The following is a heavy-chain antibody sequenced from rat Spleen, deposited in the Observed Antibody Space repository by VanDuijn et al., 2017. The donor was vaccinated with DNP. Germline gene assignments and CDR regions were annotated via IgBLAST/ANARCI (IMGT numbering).Heavy chain of an antibody. CDR2: MNSAGST. Sequence: VQLQESGPGLVKPSQSLSLTCSVTGYSIISSYRWHWIRKFPGNKLEWLGYMNSAGSTNYNPSLKSRISITRDTSKNRIFLQMKSVTTDDTTTYCCARWTRYFDYWGQGVMVTVSS. V-gene: IGHV3-3*01. D-gene: IGHD1-7*01. J-gene: IGHJ2*01. CDR1: GYSIISSYR. CDR3: ARWTRYFDY.